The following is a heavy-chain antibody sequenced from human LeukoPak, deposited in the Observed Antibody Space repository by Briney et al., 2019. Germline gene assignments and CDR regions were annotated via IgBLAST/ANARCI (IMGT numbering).Heavy chain of an antibody. CDR2: IYYSGST. J-gene: IGHJ1*01. CDR3: VTGYCENTSCFVGDPEYFHH. Sequence: SETLSLTCTVSGGSFSSKNYYWGCIRRPPGKGLEWIGTIYYSGSTYYNPSLKSRVTISVDTSKNQFSLKVNSMTAADTAIYYCVTGYCENTSCFVGDPEYFHHWGQGTLVTVSS. CDR1: GGSFSSKNYY. D-gene: IGHD2-2*01. V-gene: IGHV4-39*01.